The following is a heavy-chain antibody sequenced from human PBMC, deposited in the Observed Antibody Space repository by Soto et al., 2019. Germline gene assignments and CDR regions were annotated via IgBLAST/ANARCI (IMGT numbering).Heavy chain of an antibody. CDR1: GYTFTGYY. Sequence: ASVKVSSKASGYTFTGYYMHWVRQAPGQGLEWMGWINPNSGGTNYAQKFQGRVTMTRDTSISTAYMELSRLRSDDTAVYYCARQDSSSWDGMDVWGQGTTVTVSS. D-gene: IGHD6-13*01. CDR3: ARQDSSSWDGMDV. J-gene: IGHJ6*02. V-gene: IGHV1-2*02. CDR2: INPNSGGT.